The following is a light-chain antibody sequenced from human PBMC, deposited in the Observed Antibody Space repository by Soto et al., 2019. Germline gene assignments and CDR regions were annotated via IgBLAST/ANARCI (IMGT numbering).Light chain of an antibody. Sequence: EIVLTQSPGTLSLSPGERATLSCRASQSVSSSYLAWYQQKPGQAPRLLIYGASSRATGIPDRFSGSGSGTDCTLTISRLEPEDFAVYYCQQYGSSLYTFGQGTMREIK. CDR3: QQYGSSLYT. V-gene: IGKV3-20*01. CDR1: QSVSSSY. J-gene: IGKJ2*01. CDR2: GAS.